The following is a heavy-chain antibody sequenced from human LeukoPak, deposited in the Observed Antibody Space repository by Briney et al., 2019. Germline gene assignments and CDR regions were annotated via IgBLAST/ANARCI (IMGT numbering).Heavy chain of an antibody. CDR3: ARDIVVVPLVMGWFDP. D-gene: IGHD2-2*01. CDR2: ISGSGRTI. V-gene: IGHV3-11*01. Sequence: GGSLRLSCAASGFTFSDYYMSWIRQAPGKGLEWVSYISGSGRTIYYADSVKSRFTISRDNAKNSLYLQMNSLRAEDTAVYYCARDIVVVPLVMGWFDPWGQGTLVTVSS. CDR1: GFTFSDYY. J-gene: IGHJ5*02.